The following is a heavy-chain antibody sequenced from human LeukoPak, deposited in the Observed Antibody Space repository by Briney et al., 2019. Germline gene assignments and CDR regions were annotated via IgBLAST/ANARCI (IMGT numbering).Heavy chain of an antibody. CDR1: GGSISSYY. D-gene: IGHD5-24*01. CDR2: FYYSGST. J-gene: IGHJ6*03. Sequence: PSETLSLTCTVSGGSISSYYWSWIRRPPGKGLEWIGYFYYSGSTNYNPTLKSRVTISEDTYKNQFSLKLSSVTAADTAVYYCARDGYNWIPPYYYYYMDVWGKGTTVTVSS. CDR3: ARDGYNWIPPYYYYYMDV. V-gene: IGHV4-59*13.